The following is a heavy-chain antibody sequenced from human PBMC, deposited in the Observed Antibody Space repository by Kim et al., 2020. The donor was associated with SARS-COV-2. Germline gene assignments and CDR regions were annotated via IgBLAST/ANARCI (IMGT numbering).Heavy chain of an antibody. V-gene: IGHV4-34*01. D-gene: IGHD1-26*01. CDR2: ST. CDR3: ARLRGGSLFDY. Sequence: STNYNPSLKSRVPISVDRSKTQFSLKVTSVTAADTAVFYCARLRGGSLFDYWGQGTLVTVSS. J-gene: IGHJ4*02.